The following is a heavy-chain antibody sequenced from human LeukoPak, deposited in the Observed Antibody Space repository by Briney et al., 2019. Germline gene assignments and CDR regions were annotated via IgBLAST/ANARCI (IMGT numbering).Heavy chain of an antibody. CDR1: GGPISSTNW. CDR3: ARDYSTWYFDL. CDR2: IYHSGST. J-gene: IGHJ2*01. V-gene: IGHV4-4*02. D-gene: IGHD2-15*01. Sequence: ASETLSLTCAVSGGPISSTNWWSWVRQPPGKGLEWIGEIYHSGSTNYNPSLRSRITISVDKSKDQFSLRLSSVTAADTAVYYCARDYSTWYFDLWGRGTLVTVSS.